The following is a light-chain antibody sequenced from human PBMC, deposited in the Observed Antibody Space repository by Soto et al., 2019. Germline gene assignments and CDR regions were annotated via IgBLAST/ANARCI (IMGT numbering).Light chain of an antibody. CDR2: ENN. J-gene: IGLJ1*01. V-gene: IGLV1-51*02. Sequence: QSVLTQPPSVSAAPGQKVTISCSGSSSNIGNNYVSWYQQVPGTAPKLLIYENNKRPSGIPDRFSGSKSGTSATLGITGLQTGDEADYYCGTWDSSMSAGVFGTGNKVTVL. CDR1: SSNIGNNY. CDR3: GTWDSSMSAGV.